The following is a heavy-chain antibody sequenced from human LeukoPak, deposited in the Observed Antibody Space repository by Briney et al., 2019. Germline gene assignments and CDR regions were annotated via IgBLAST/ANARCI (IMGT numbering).Heavy chain of an antibody. Sequence: GGSLRLSCAASGFTFSNAWMSWVRQAPGKGLEWVSGISNSGGGTYYADSVRGRFTISRDNSKNTLYLQMNSLRAEDTAVYYCAKDLFSWYMDVWGKGTTVTVSS. CDR3: AKDLFSWYMDV. D-gene: IGHD3-9*01. V-gene: IGHV3-23*01. CDR1: GFTFSNAW. CDR2: ISNSGGGT. J-gene: IGHJ6*03.